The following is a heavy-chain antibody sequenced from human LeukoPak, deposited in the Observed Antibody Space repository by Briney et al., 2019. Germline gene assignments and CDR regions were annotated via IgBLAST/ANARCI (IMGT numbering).Heavy chain of an antibody. V-gene: IGHV4-61*08. D-gene: IGHD5-24*01. CDR2: IYYSGST. CDR1: GGSISSGGYY. Sequence: SETLSLTCTVSGGSISSGGYYWSWIRQPPGKGLEWIGYIYYSGSTNYNPSLKSRVTISVDTSKNQFSLKLSSVTAADTAVYYCARSSGDGYPFFDYWGQGTLVTVSS. J-gene: IGHJ4*02. CDR3: ARSSGDGYPFFDY.